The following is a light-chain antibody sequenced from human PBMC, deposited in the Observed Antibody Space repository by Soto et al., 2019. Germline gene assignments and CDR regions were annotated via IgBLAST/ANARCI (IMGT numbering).Light chain of an antibody. V-gene: IGKV1-27*01. CDR2: ATS. J-gene: IGKJ3*01. Sequence: DIQMTQSPSSLSASVVDRVTITCRASQGINHYLAWFQQKPGKVPKLLIYATSTLQSGVPSRFSGSGFGTDFTLTISSLQPEDVAAYSCQKQNYEPLRFGAGTKLDIK. CDR1: QGINHY. CDR3: QKQNYEPLR.